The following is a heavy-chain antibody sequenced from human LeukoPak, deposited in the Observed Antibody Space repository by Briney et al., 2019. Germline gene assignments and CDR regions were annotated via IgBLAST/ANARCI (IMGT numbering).Heavy chain of an antibody. D-gene: IGHD7-27*01. V-gene: IGHV3-30*18. J-gene: IGHJ4*02. CDR2: ISYDGSNK. CDR1: GFTFSSYG. Sequence: GGSLRLSCAASGFTFSSYGMHWVRQAPGKGLEWVAVISYDGSNKYYADSVKGRFTISRDNSKNTLYLQMNSLRAEDTAVYYCAKAPPLTGEFDYWGQGTLVTASS. CDR3: AKAPPLTGEFDY.